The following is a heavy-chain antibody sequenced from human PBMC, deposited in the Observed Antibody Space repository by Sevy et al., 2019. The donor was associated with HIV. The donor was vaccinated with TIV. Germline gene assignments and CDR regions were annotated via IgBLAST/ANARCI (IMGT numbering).Heavy chain of an antibody. V-gene: IGHV1-8*01. CDR3: XXXXXXXXXTPVDY. CDR2: MNPNGGDT. Sequence: ASVKVSCKASGYTFTRYEINWVRQATGQGLEWMGWMNPNGGDTGSVQKFQGRVTMTRNTSISTAYMELRSLRSDDTXXXXXXXXXXXXXXTPVDYWGQRTLVTVSS. D-gene: IGHD2-15*01. CDR1: GYTFTRYE. J-gene: IGHJ4*02.